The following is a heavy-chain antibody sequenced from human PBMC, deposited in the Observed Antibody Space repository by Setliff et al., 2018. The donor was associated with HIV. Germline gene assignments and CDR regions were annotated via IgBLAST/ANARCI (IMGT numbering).Heavy chain of an antibody. CDR3: ARDIGSVWHNWFDP. CDR2: INVGNGNT. D-gene: IGHD6-19*01. V-gene: IGHV1-3*01. CDR1: GYSFTRNF. J-gene: IGHJ5*02. Sequence: ASVKVSCKASGYSFTRNFVHWVRQAPGQRLEWMGWINVGNGNTKYSQKFQGRVTISRDTSASTVYMELNSLRSEDTAIYYCARDIGSVWHNWFDPWGQGTLVTVSS.